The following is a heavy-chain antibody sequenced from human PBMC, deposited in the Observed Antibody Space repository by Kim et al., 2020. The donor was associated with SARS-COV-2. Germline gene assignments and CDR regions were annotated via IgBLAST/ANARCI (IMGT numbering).Heavy chain of an antibody. Sequence: NYAQKVQGRVTITADESTRTAYMELSSLRSEDTAVYYCAREQQQLVLLDYWGQGTLVTVSS. J-gene: IGHJ4*02. D-gene: IGHD6-13*01. CDR3: AREQQQLVLLDY. V-gene: IGHV1-69*01.